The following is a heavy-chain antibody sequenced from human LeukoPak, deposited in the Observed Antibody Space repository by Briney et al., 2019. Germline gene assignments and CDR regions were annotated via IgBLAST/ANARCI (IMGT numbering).Heavy chain of an antibody. J-gene: IGHJ4*02. CDR1: GYTFTSYG. D-gene: IGHD4-17*01. CDR2: ISAYNGNT. V-gene: IGHV1-18*01. CDR3: AREGHYGDYSHFDY. Sequence: GASVKVSCKASGYTFTSYGISWVRQAPGQGLEWMGWISAYNGNTNYAQKLQGRVTMATDTSTSTAYMELRGLRFDDTAVYYCAREGHYGDYSHFDYWGQGTLVTVSS.